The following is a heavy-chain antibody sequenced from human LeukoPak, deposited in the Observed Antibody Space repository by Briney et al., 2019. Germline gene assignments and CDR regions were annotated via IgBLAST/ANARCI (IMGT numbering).Heavy chain of an antibody. J-gene: IGHJ4*02. V-gene: IGHV1-2*02. CDR1: GFTFTGSY. D-gene: IGHD6-13*01. CDR3: ARQGAAASFDY. CDR2: INAYSGGT. Sequence: ASVKVSCKASGFTFTGSYMHWVRQAPGQRLEWMGWINAYSGGTNYAQNFQGRVTMTRDTSISTAYMELNRLRSDDTAVYYCARQGAAASFDYWGQGTPVTVSS.